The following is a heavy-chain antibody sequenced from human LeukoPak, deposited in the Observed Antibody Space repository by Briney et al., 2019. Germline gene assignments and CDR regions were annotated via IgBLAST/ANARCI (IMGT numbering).Heavy chain of an antibody. J-gene: IGHJ5*02. CDR1: GFTFSSYS. Sequence: GGSLRLSCAASGFTFSSYSMNWVRQAPGKGLEWVSSISSSSSYIYYADSVKGRFTISRDNAKNSLYLQMNSLRAEDTAVYYCARDGAPSGPMVRGVNWFDPWGQGTLVTVSS. CDR3: ARDGAPSGPMVRGVNWFDP. CDR2: ISSSSSYI. V-gene: IGHV3-21*01. D-gene: IGHD3-10*01.